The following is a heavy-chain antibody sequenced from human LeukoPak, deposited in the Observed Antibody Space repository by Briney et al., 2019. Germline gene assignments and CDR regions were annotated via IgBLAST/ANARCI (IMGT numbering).Heavy chain of an antibody. J-gene: IGHJ6*02. CDR2: IYYSGST. CDR1: GGSISSYY. Sequence: SETLSLTCTDSGGSISSYYWSWIRQPPGKGLEWIGYIYYSGSTNHNPSLKSRVTISVDTSKNQFSLKLSSVTAADTAVYYCARDRGIAVAAPGNYYGMDVWGQGTTVTVSS. D-gene: IGHD6-19*01. V-gene: IGHV4-59*12. CDR3: ARDRGIAVAAPGNYYGMDV.